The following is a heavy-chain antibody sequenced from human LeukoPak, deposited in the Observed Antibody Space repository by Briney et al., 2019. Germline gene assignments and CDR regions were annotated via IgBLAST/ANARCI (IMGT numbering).Heavy chain of an antibody. CDR3: ARDRYSSGWYAFHYYYYGMDV. CDR1: GFTFSSYS. V-gene: IGHV3-48*04. CDR2: IGAAGSTI. D-gene: IGHD6-19*01. J-gene: IGHJ6*02. Sequence: GGSLRLSCAASGFTFSSYSMNWVRQAPGKGLEWVSYIGAAGSTIYYADSVKGRFTISRDNAKNSLYLQMNSLRAEDTAVYYCARDRYSSGWYAFHYYYYGMDVWGQGTTVTVSS.